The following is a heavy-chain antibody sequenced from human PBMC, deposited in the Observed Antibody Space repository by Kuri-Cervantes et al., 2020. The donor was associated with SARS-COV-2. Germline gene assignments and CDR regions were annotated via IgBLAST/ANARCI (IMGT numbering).Heavy chain of an antibody. CDR3: AKALPLGHQSYYPVDV. Sequence: GESLKISCSASGFTFSDFAMTWVRQAPGKGLEWVSSLTSTEGLAYYADSVRGRFTISRDNSRNILFLQMSSLRVEDSAVYYCAKALPLGHQSYYPVDVWGQGATVTVSS. CDR1: GFTFSDFA. J-gene: IGHJ6*02. V-gene: IGHV3-23*01. D-gene: IGHD3-22*01. CDR2: LTSTEGLA.